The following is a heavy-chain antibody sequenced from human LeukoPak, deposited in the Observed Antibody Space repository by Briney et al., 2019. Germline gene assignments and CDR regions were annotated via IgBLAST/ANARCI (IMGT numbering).Heavy chain of an antibody. D-gene: IGHD2-21*02. Sequence: GGSLRLSCETSGFTFTSYAVSLVRQAPGKGLEWVSAISAGATTTYYADSVKGRFTISRDDSRNTLYLQMDSLRVEDTAVYYCANPCSDGVCYPDYWGQGTLVTVSS. CDR2: ISAGATTT. J-gene: IGHJ4*02. CDR1: GFTFTSYA. CDR3: ANPCSDGVCYPDY. V-gene: IGHV3-23*01.